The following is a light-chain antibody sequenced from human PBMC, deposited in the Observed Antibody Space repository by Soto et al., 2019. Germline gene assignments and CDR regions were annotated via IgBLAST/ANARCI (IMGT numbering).Light chain of an antibody. CDR1: SSDVGGYNY. CDR2: DVT. V-gene: IGLV2-14*03. CDR3: SSYTTSRTLV. J-gene: IGLJ2*01. Sequence: QSVLTQPASVSGSPGQSITISCTGTSSDVGGYNYVSWYQQHPGKAPKLMIYDVTNRPSGLSNRFSGSKSGNTASLTISGLQAEDEADYYCSSYTTSRTLVFGGGTKVTVL.